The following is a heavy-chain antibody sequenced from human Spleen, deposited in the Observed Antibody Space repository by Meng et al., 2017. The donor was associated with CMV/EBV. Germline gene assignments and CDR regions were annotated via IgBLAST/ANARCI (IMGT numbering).Heavy chain of an antibody. Sequence: SGCTVTRYGISWVRQAPGQGLEWMGWISPNNGHTHYAQMLQGRVTMTADTYTSTGYMELRSLRSDDTAVYYCARALPTGYSRDWFDPWGQGTLVTVSS. J-gene: IGHJ5*02. CDR2: ISPNNGHT. CDR1: GCTVTRYG. V-gene: IGHV1-18*01. D-gene: IGHD4-11*01. CDR3: ARALPTGYSRDWFDP.